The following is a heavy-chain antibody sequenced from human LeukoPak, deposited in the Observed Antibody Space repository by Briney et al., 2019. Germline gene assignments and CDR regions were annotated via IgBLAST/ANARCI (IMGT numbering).Heavy chain of an antibody. J-gene: IGHJ4*02. CDR3: ASNDNYDAGSRISTH. D-gene: IGHD3-10*01. CDR1: GGSITSTNW. CDR2: IYHSGST. V-gene: IGHV4-4*02. Sequence: SGTLSLTCAVSGGSITSTNWWSWVRQPPGKGLEWIGEIYHSGSTNYNPSLKSRVTISVDKSKNQFSLKLSSVTAADTAVYYCASNDNYDAGSRISTHWGQGTLVTVSS.